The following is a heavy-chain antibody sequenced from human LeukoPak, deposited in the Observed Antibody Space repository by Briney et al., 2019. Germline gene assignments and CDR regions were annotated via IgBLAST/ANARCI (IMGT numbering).Heavy chain of an antibody. J-gene: IGHJ3*02. CDR2: IYYSGST. Sequence: SETLSLTCTVSGGSISSGDYYWSWIRQHPGKGLEWIGYIYYSGSTYYNPSLKSRVTISVDTSKNQFSLKLSSVTAADTAVYYCAREQKSYGTATTKTHDAFDIWGQGTMVTVSS. V-gene: IGHV4-31*03. CDR1: GGSISSGDYY. D-gene: IGHD2-21*02. CDR3: AREQKSYGTATTKTHDAFDI.